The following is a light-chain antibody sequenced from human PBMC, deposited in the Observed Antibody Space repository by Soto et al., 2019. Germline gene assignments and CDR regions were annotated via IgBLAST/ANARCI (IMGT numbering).Light chain of an antibody. CDR1: QGISLY. CDR2: AAS. Sequence: DIQWTQSPSFLSSSVGDRVTITCRASQGISLYLAWYQQKPGKAPRLLINAASTLQRGVLSRLSGTGSGTDFTLTLRSVQPEDVATYYCQQLNSLPTFGRGTRLEIK. V-gene: IGKV1-9*01. J-gene: IGKJ5*01. CDR3: QQLNSLPT.